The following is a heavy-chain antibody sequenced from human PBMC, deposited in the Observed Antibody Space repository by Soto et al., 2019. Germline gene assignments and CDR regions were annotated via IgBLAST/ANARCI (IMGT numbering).Heavy chain of an antibody. CDR2: IIPIFGTA. CDR3: ARRPHYYYGMDV. CDR1: GGTFSSYA. J-gene: IGHJ6*02. Sequence: SVKVSCKASGGTFSSYAISWVRQAPGQGLEWMGGIIPIFGTANYAQKFQGRVTITADESTSTAYMELSSLRSEDTAVYYCARRPHYYYGMDVWGQGTTVTVSS. V-gene: IGHV1-69*13.